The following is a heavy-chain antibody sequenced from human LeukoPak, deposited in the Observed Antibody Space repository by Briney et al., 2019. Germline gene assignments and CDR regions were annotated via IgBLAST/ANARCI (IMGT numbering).Heavy chain of an antibody. CDR1: GFTLSNYD. CDR3: ARADCSSSTCYLRRSWFDP. CDR2: ISTSSRYI. D-gene: IGHD2-2*01. V-gene: IGHV3-21*01. J-gene: IGHJ5*02. Sequence: GGSLRLSCAASGFTLSNYDMNWVRPAPGKGLEWVSSISTSSRYIYYKDSVRGRFTISRDDAKNSLYLEMNSLRAEDTAVYYCARADCSSSTCYLRRSWFDPWGQGTLVTVSS.